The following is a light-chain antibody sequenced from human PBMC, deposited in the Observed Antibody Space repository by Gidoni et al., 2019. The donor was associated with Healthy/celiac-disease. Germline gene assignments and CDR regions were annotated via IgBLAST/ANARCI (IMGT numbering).Light chain of an antibody. Sequence: DIQMTQSPSSVSASVGDRVTITCRASQGISSWLAWSQQKPGKAPKLLIYAASSLQSGVPSRFSGSGYGTGFTLTISSLQPGDFATYYCQQAHIFPFTFGGGTKVEIK. V-gene: IGKV1-12*01. CDR1: QGISSW. CDR2: AAS. CDR3: QQAHIFPFT. J-gene: IGKJ4*01.